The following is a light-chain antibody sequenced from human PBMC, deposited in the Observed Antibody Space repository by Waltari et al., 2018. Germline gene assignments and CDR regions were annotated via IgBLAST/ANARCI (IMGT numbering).Light chain of an antibody. CDR2: AAS. J-gene: IGKJ1*01. CDR3: QHYLRFPVT. V-gene: IGKV3-20*01. CDR1: QSVTRA. Sequence: EIVLTQSPGTLSLSPGESATLSCRTSQSVTRALAWYQKKPGQAPRLLIYAASNRATVIPNRFSGSGSGTDFSLTISSLEPEDFAVYYCQHYLRFPVTFGQGTKVEVK.